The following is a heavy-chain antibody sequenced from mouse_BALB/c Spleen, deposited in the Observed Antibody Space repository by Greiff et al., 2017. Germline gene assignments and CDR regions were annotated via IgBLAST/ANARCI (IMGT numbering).Heavy chain of an antibody. Sequence: EVKLVESGGGLVKPGGSLKLSCAASGFTFSSYAMSWVRQSPEKRLEWVAEISSGGSYTYYPDTVTGRFTISRDNAKNTLYLEMSSLRSEDTAMYYCARKNYGYEGWFAYWGQGTLVTVSA. J-gene: IGHJ3*01. V-gene: IGHV5-9-4*01. CDR2: ISSGGSYT. D-gene: IGHD2-2*01. CDR3: ARKNYGYEGWFAY. CDR1: GFTFSSYA.